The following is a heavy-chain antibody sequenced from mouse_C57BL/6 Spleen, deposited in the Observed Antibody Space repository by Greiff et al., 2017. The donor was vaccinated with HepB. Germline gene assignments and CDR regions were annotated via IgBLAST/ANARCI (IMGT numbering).Heavy chain of an antibody. J-gene: IGHJ2*01. D-gene: IGHD1-1*01. V-gene: IGHV5-9*01. CDR3: ARLLSYTFDY. CDR2: ISGGGGNT. Sequence: EVQVVESGGGLVKPGGSLKLSCAASGFTFSSYTMSWVRQTPEKRLEWVATISGGGGNTYYPDSVKGRFTISRDNAKNTLYLQMSSLRSEDTALYYCARLLSYTFDYWGQGTTLTVSS. CDR1: GFTFSSYT.